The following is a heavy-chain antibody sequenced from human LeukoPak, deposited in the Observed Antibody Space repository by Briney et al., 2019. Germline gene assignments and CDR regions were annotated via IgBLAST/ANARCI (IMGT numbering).Heavy chain of an antibody. Sequence: AGGSLRLSCVASGFTFSDYWMSWVRQAPGKGLEWVANIKQDGSEKNYVDSVKGRFIISRDNAKNSLYLQLNSLRADDTAVYYCARDLEEWLLSLLGYWGQGTLVTVSS. V-gene: IGHV3-7*03. CDR2: IKQDGSEK. CDR3: ARDLEEWLLSLLGY. CDR1: GFTFSDYW. J-gene: IGHJ4*02. D-gene: IGHD3-3*01.